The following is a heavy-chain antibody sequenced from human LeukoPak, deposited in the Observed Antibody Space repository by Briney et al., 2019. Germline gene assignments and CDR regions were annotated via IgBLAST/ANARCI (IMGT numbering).Heavy chain of an antibody. V-gene: IGHV3-7*03. Sequence: GGSLRLSCAASGFTFSTYWMTWVRQAPGKGLEWVANIREDGSEKYYVDSVRGRFTVSRDISKNTLYLQMNTVRTEDTAVYYCATLYGGQRADGYWGQGTLVIVSS. CDR2: IREDGSEK. D-gene: IGHD2-15*01. J-gene: IGHJ4*02. CDR3: ATLYGGQRADGY. CDR1: GFTFSTYW.